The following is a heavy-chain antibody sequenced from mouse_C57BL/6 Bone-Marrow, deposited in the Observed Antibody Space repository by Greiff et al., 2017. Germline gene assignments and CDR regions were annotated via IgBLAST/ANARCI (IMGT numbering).Heavy chain of an antibody. CDR1: GYTFTSYW. CDR3: ARASNPSFDY. Sequence: QVHVKQPGAELVKPGASVKMSCKASGYTFTSYWLTWVKQRPGQGLEWIGDIYPGSGSTNYNEKFMIKATLTVETSSSTAYRQLSSLTSEDSAVYYCARASNPSFDYWGQGTTLTVSS. CDR2: IYPGSGST. J-gene: IGHJ2*01. D-gene: IGHD2-5*01. V-gene: IGHV1-55*01.